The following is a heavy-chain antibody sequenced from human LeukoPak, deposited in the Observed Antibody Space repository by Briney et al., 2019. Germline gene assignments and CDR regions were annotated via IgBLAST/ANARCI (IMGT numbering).Heavy chain of an antibody. CDR3: AKDSSSWYYFDY. CDR2: ISGSGGST. D-gene: IGHD6-13*01. V-gene: IGHV3-23*01. Sequence: GGSLRLSCAASGFTFSSYAMSWVRQAPRKGLEWVSAISGSGGSTYYADSVKGRFTISRDNSKNTLYLQMNSLRAEDTAVYYCAKDSSSWYYFDYWGQGTLVTVSS. CDR1: GFTFSSYA. J-gene: IGHJ4*02.